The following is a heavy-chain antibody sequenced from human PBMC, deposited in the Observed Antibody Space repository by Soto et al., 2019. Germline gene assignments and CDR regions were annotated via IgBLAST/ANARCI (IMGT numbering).Heavy chain of an antibody. CDR3: ARDILQYYDFWSGSQALYYDILTGSAFDY. Sequence: GGSLRLSCAASGFTFSSYWMSWVRQAPGKGLEGVANIKQDGSEKYYVDSVKGRFTISRDNAKNSLYLQMNSLRAEDTAVYYCARDILQYYDFWSGSQALYYDILTGSAFDYWGQGTLVTVSS. V-gene: IGHV3-7*01. CDR1: GFTFSSYW. D-gene: IGHD3-3*01. CDR2: IKQDGSEK. J-gene: IGHJ4*02.